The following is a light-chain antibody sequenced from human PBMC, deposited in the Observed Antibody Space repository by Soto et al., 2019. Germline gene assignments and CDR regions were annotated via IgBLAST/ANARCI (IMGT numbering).Light chain of an antibody. CDR2: GAS. V-gene: IGKV3-15*01. J-gene: IGKJ5*01. Sequence: EIVMTQSPATLSVSPGGGGALXWRASQSVSINLAWYQQKPGQAPRLLIYGASTRATGIPARFSGSGSGTEFTLTISSLQSEDFAVYYCQQYKNWPLFGQGTRLEIK. CDR3: QQYKNWPL. CDR1: QSVSIN.